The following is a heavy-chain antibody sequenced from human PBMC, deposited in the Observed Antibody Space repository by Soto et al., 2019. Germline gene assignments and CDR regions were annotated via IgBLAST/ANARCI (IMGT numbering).Heavy chain of an antibody. CDR2: IYYSGST. D-gene: IGHD2-8*01. CDR1: GGSISSYY. V-gene: IGHV4-59*08. J-gene: IGHJ6*03. CDR3: ARIHCTNGVCYTGDYYMDV. Sequence: PSETLSLTCTVSGGSISSYYWSWIRQPPGKGLEWIGYIYYSGSTNYNPSLKSRVTISVDTSKNQFSLKLSSVTAADTAVYYCARIHCTNGVCYTGDYYMDVWGKGTTVTVSS.